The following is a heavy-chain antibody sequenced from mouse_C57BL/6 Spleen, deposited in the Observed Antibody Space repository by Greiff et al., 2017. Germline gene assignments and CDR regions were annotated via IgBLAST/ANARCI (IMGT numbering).Heavy chain of an antibody. Sequence: QVHVKQPGAELVRPGTSVKLSCKASGYTFTSYWMHWVKQRPGQGLEWIGVIDPSDSYTNYNQKFKGKATLTVDTSSSTAYMQLSSLTSEDSAVYYCARNDYYGSSYFYAMDYWGQGTSVTVSS. CDR2: IDPSDSYT. J-gene: IGHJ4*01. CDR1: GYTFTSYW. V-gene: IGHV1-59*01. D-gene: IGHD1-1*01. CDR3: ARNDYYGSSYFYAMDY.